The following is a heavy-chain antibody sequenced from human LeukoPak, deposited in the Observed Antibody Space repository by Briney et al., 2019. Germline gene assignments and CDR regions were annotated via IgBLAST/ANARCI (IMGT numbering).Heavy chain of an antibody. CDR1: GGSISSSSYF. CDR2: AYYSGST. V-gene: IGHV4-39*01. CDR3: ARQGGATSSYWYFDL. Sequence: SETLSLTCTVSGGSISSSSYFWGWIRQPPGKGLEWIVSAYYSGSTYYNPSLKSRVTVSVDTSKDQFSLKLTSVTAADTAVYYCARQGGATSSYWYFDLWGLGTLVTVSS. J-gene: IGHJ2*01. D-gene: IGHD1-26*01.